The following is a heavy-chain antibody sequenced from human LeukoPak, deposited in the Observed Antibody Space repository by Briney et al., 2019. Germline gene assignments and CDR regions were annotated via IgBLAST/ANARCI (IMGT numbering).Heavy chain of an antibody. D-gene: IGHD3-9*01. CDR1: GFTFSSYS. J-gene: IGHJ5*02. CDR2: ISSSSSYI. CDR3: AREGLPPYFAPLDP. V-gene: IGHV3-21*01. Sequence: PGRSLRLSCAASGFTFSSYSMNWVRQAPGKGLEWVSSISSSSSYIYYADSVKGRFTISRDNAKNSLYLQMNSLRAEDTAVYYCAREGLPPYFAPLDPWGQGTLVTVSS.